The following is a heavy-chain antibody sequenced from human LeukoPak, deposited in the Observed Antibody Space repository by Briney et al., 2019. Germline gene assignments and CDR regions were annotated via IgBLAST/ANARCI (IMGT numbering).Heavy chain of an antibody. CDR2: IKSKTDGGTT. CDR3: ARDLSAASGPDQV. Sequence: GGSLRLSCAASGFTFSNAWMSWVRQPPGKGLEWVGHIKSKTDGGTTDYAAPVKGRFTISRDDSKNTLYLQMNSLKTEDTAVYYCARDLSAASGPDQVWGQGTLLIVSS. J-gene: IGHJ4*02. D-gene: IGHD6-13*01. CDR1: GFTFSNAW. V-gene: IGHV3-15*01.